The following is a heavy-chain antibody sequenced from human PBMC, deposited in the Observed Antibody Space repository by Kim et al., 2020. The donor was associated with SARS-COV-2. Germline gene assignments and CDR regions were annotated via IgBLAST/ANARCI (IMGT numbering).Heavy chain of an antibody. CDR2: ISYDGSNK. Sequence: GGSLRLSCAASGFTFSSYGMHWVRQAPGKGLEWVAVISYDGSNKYYADSVKGRFTISRDNSKNTLYLQMNSLRAEDTAVYYCAKPIAAAEYYFDYWGQGTLVTASS. D-gene: IGHD6-13*01. V-gene: IGHV3-30*18. CDR1: GFTFSSYG. J-gene: IGHJ4*02. CDR3: AKPIAAAEYYFDY.